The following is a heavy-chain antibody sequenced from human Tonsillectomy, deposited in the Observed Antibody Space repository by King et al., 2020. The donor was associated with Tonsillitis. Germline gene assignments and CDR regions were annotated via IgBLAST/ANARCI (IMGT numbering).Heavy chain of an antibody. CDR2: ISAKGDST. D-gene: IGHD1-7*01. CDR1: GFTFSSYG. V-gene: IGHV3-23*04. CDR3: AKDSGVIWNYGVH. J-gene: IGHJ4*02. Sequence: VQLVESGGALVQPGGSLRLSCATSGFTFSSYGLSWVRQAPGKGLEWVATISAKGDSTYYADSVKGRFTISRDSSKNTMYLQINNLRAEDTAVYYCAKDSGVIWNYGVHWGQGTLVTVSS.